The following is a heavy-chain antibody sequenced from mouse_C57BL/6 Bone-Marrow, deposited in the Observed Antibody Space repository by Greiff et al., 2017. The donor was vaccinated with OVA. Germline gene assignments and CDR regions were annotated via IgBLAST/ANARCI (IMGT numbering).Heavy chain of an antibody. J-gene: IGHJ3*01. D-gene: IGHD3-2*02. Sequence: EVQLMESGGGLVQSGRSLRLSCATSGFTFSDFYMEWVRQAPGKGLEWIAASRNKANDYTTEYSASVKGRFIVSRDTSQSILYLQMNALRAEDTAIYYCARDDRQLRPFAYWGQGTLVTVSA. CDR1: GFTFSDFY. CDR2: SRNKANDYTT. V-gene: IGHV7-1*01. CDR3: ARDDRQLRPFAY.